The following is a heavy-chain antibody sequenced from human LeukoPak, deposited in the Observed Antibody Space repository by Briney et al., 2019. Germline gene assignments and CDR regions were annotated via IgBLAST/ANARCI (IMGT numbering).Heavy chain of an antibody. CDR1: GGTFSSYA. D-gene: IGHD6-13*01. CDR3: ARDLGQQLAGY. J-gene: IGHJ4*02. CDR2: IIPIFGIA. V-gene: IGHV1-69*04. Sequence: GSSVKVSCKAFGGTFSSYAISWVRQAPGQGLEWMGRIIPIFGIANYAQKFQGRVTITADKSTSTAYMELSSLRSEDTAVYYCARDLGQQLAGYWGQGTLVTASS.